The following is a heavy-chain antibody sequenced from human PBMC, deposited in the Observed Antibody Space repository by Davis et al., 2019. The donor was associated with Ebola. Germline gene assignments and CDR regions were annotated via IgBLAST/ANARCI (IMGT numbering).Heavy chain of an antibody. CDR1: GFTFSSYA. CDR3: ARGSVVVAANDFFDY. D-gene: IGHD2-15*01. V-gene: IGHV3-30*04. J-gene: IGHJ4*02. Sequence: GGSLRLSCAASGFTFSSYAMHWVRQAPGKGLEWVAVISYDGSNKYYADSVKGRFTISRDNSKNTLYMQMHSLRAEDTAVYYCARGSVVVAANDFFDYWGQGTLVTVSS. CDR2: ISYDGSNK.